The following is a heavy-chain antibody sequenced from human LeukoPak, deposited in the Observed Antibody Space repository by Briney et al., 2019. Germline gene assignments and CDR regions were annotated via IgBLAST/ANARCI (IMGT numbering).Heavy chain of an antibody. CDR2: INPNSGGT. J-gene: IGHJ4*02. D-gene: IGHD6-13*01. CDR3: ARAYPPGYSSSIDY. V-gene: IGHV1-2*02. CDR1: GYTFTGYY. Sequence: ASVKVSCKASGYTFTGYYMHWVRQAPGQGLEWMGWINPNSGGTNYAQKFQGRVTMTRDTSISTAYMELSRLRSDDTAVYYCARAYPPGYSSSIDYWGQGTLVTVSS.